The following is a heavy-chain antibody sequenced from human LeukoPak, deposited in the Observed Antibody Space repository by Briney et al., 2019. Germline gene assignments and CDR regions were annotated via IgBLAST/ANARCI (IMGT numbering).Heavy chain of an antibody. Sequence: SQTLSLTCAVSGGSISSGGYSWSWIRQPPGKGLEWIGYIYHSGSTYYNPSLKSRVTISVDRSKNQFSLKLSSVTAADTAVYYCARMVRGAYWYFDLWGRGTLVTVSS. CDR3: ARMVRGAYWYFDL. CDR1: GGSISSGGYS. V-gene: IGHV4-30-2*01. D-gene: IGHD3-10*01. J-gene: IGHJ2*01. CDR2: IYHSGST.